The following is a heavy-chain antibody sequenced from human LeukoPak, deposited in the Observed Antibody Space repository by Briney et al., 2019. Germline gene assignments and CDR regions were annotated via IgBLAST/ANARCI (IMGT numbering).Heavy chain of an antibody. CDR2: INHSGST. CDR3: ASFSYYYDSSGYSMRDY. V-gene: IGHV4-34*01. D-gene: IGHD3-22*01. Sequence: SETLSLTCAVYGGSFSGYYWSWIRQPPGKGLEWIGEINHSGSTNYNPSLKSRVTISVDTSKNQFSLKLSSVTAADTAVYYCASFSYYYDSSGYSMRDYWGQGTLVTVSS. CDR1: GGSFSGYY. J-gene: IGHJ4*02.